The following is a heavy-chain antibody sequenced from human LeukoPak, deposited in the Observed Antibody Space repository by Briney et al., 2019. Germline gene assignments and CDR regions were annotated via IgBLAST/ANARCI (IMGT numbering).Heavy chain of an antibody. CDR3: ARDQATVVTYYFDY. CDR1: GYSISSGYY. Sequence: SETLSLTCTVSGYSISSGYYWGWIRPPPGKGLEWIGSIYHSGSTYYNPSLKSRVTISVDTSKNQFSLKLSSVTAADTAVYYCARDQATVVTYYFDYWGQGTLVTVSS. CDR2: IYHSGST. V-gene: IGHV4-38-2*02. J-gene: IGHJ4*02. D-gene: IGHD4-23*01.